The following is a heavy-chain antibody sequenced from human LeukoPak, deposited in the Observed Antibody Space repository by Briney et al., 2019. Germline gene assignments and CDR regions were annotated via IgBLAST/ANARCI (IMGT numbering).Heavy chain of an antibody. CDR3: AKFYDYGDSRGYFDY. CDR2: ISYDGSTK. J-gene: IGHJ4*02. Sequence: GGSLRLSCTASGFTFSTYGMHWVRQAPGKGLEWVTLISYDGSTKYYSDSVKGRFTISRDNAKNSLYLQMNSLRAEDTAVYYCAKFYDYGDSRGYFDYWGQGTLVTVSS. D-gene: IGHD4-17*01. CDR1: GFTFSTYG. V-gene: IGHV3-30*18.